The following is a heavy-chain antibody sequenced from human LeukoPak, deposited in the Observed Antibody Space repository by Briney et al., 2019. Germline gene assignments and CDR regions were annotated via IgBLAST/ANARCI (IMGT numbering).Heavy chain of an antibody. CDR1: GVTFSRYA. D-gene: IGHD4-11*01. CDR3: AKDRYSILDY. CDR2: ISGSGGST. Sequence: GGSLRLSCAAYGVTFSRYAMSWVRQAPGKGVEGGSAISGSGGSTYYADSVNVPFTISRDNSKNTLYLQMTSLRAEDTAVYYCAKDRYSILDYWGQGTLVTVSS. J-gene: IGHJ4*02. V-gene: IGHV3-23*01.